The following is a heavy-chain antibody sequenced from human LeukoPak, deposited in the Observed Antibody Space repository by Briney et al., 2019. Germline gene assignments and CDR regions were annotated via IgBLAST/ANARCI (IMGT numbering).Heavy chain of an antibody. CDR1: NGSFSGYY. D-gene: IGHD3/OR15-3a*01. CDR3: AREARGLFY. CDR2: TKHSGRT. Sequence: SETLSLTCAVYNGSFSGYYWTWIRQPPGKGLEWIGETKHSGRTTYTPSLKSRVSISVDPSKNQFSLKLSSVTAADTAMYYCAREARGLFYWGQGTLVTVSS. J-gene: IGHJ4*02. V-gene: IGHV4-34*01.